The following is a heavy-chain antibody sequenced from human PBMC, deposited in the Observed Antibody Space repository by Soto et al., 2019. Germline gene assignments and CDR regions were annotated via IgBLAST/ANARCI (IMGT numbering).Heavy chain of an antibody. CDR2: ISPFLGNT. Sequence: SVKVSCKASEGTFSSYTISWVRQAPGQGLEWMGRISPFLGNTNYAQKFQGRVTMTADKSTSTAYMELRSLRSDDTAVYYCARHGEDIVVVPAAHALYYFDYWGQGTLVTVSS. D-gene: IGHD2-2*01. CDR1: EGTFSSYT. J-gene: IGHJ4*02. V-gene: IGHV1-69*02. CDR3: ARHGEDIVVVPAAHALYYFDY.